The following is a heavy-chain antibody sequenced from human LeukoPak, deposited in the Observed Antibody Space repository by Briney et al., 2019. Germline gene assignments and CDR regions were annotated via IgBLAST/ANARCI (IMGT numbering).Heavy chain of an antibody. CDR1: GGSISSYY. V-gene: IGHV4-4*07. CDR3: ARARYSYGSTNWFDP. Sequence: SETLSLTCTVSGGSISSYYWSWIRQPAGKGLEWIGRIYTSGNTNYNPSLKSRVTISVDTSKNQFSLKLSSATAADTAVYYCARARYSYGSTNWFDPWGQGTLVTVSS. CDR2: IYTSGNT. D-gene: IGHD5-18*01. J-gene: IGHJ5*02.